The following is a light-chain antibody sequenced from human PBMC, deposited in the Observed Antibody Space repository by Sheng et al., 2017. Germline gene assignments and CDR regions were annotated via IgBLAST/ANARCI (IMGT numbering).Light chain of an antibody. CDR1: QSISSY. J-gene: IGKJ4*01. CDR2: AAS. V-gene: IGKV1-39*01. Sequence: DIQMTQSPSSLSASVGDRVTITCRASQSISSYLNWYQQKPGEAPKLLIYAASSLQGGVPSRFSGSGSGTDFTLTISSLQPEDFATYYCQQSYGTPVTFGGGTEGG. CDR3: QQSYGTPVT.